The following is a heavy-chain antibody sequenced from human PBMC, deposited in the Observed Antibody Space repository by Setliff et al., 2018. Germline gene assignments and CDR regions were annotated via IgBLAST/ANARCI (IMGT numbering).Heavy chain of an antibody. CDR2: ITPIFETA. Sequence: GASVKVSCKASGDTFSTYSLSWVRQAPGQGLEWMGGITPIFETAHYAEKFQDRVTITADKSTSTVHMEVSSLTSEDTAVYFCARDSVTLGQLERRGGWHYYGMDVWGQGSRVTVSS. J-gene: IGHJ6*02. CDR3: ARDSVTLGQLERRGGWHYYGMDV. D-gene: IGHD1-1*01. CDR1: GDTFSTYS. V-gene: IGHV1-69*06.